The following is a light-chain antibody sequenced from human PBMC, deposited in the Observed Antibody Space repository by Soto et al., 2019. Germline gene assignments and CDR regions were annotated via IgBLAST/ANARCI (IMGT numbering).Light chain of an antibody. V-gene: IGKV4-1*01. CDR3: QQNYGAPIT. CDR1: QSVLYSSNNKDY. Sequence: DIVMTQSPDSLAVSLGERATINCKTSQSVLYSSNNKDYLAWYQQKLGQPPKLLIYCASTPESGVPDRFSGSGSGTDFPLTISSLQAEDVAVYYCQQNYGAPITFGQGTRLEIK. J-gene: IGKJ5*01. CDR2: CAS.